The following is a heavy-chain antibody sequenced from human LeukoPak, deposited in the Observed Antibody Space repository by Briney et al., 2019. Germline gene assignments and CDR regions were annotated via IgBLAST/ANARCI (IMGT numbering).Heavy chain of an antibody. CDR1: GYTFTSYD. CDR2: MNPNSGNT. CDR3: ARAPPVYCSSTSCYDGYAFDI. Sequence: ASVKVSCKASGYTFTSYDINWVRQATGQGLEWMGWMNPNSGNTGYAQKFQGGVTITRNTSISTAYMELSSLRSEDTAVYYCARAPPVYCSSTSCYDGYAFDIWGQGTMVTVSS. D-gene: IGHD2-2*01. J-gene: IGHJ3*02. V-gene: IGHV1-8*03.